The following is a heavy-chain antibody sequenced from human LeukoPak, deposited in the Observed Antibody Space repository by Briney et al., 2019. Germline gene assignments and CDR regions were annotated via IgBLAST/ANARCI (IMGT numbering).Heavy chain of an antibody. D-gene: IGHD1-7*01. V-gene: IGHV3-20*04. J-gene: IGHJ6*03. CDR3: ARASGFNWNYAYYYYMDV. Sequence: PGGSLRLSCAASGFTFSDYYMSWIRQAPGKGLEWVSGINWNGGSSGYADSVKGRFTISRDNAKNSLYPQMNSLRAEDTALYYCARASGFNWNYAYYYYMDVWGKGTTVTISS. CDR2: INWNGGSS. CDR1: GFTFSDYY.